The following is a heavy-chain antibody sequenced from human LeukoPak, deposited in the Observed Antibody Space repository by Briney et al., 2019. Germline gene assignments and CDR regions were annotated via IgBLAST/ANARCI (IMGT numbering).Heavy chain of an antibody. CDR2: IIPIFGTA. V-gene: IGHV1-69*13. Sequence: ASVKVSXKASGGTFSSYAISWVRQAPGQGLEWIGGIIPIFGTANYAQKFQGRVSITADESTSTAYMELSSLRSEDTAVYYCARDGRPVVVPAAIVAGMHWFDPWGQGTLVTVSS. CDR3: ARDGRPVVVPAAIVAGMHWFDP. D-gene: IGHD2-2*01. J-gene: IGHJ5*02. CDR1: GGTFSSYA.